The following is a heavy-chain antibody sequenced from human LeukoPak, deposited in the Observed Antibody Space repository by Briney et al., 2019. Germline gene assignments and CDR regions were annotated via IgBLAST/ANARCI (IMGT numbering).Heavy chain of an antibody. CDR3: ARGGGLDV. CDR2: INHNGNVN. J-gene: IGHJ6*02. Sequence: GGSLRLSCAASGFTFSSYWMNWARQAPGKGLECVASINHNGNVNYYVDSVKGRFTISRDNAKNSLYLQMSNLRAEDTAVYFCARGGGLDVWGQGATVTVSS. CDR1: GFTFSSYW. D-gene: IGHD3-16*01. V-gene: IGHV3-7*03.